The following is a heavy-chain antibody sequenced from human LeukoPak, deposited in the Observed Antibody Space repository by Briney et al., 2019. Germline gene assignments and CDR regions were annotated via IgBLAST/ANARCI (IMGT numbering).Heavy chain of an antibody. CDR3: ARGALWGQWLVLTYFDY. D-gene: IGHD6-19*01. J-gene: IGHJ4*02. CDR1: GGSISSYF. Sequence: PSETLSLTCTVSGGSISSYFCSWLRQPPGKGLEWIGYIYYSGSTYYNPSLKSRVTISVDTSKNQFSLKLSSVTAADTAVYSCARGALWGQWLVLTYFDYWGQGTLVTVSS. V-gene: IGHV4-59*12. CDR2: IYYSGST.